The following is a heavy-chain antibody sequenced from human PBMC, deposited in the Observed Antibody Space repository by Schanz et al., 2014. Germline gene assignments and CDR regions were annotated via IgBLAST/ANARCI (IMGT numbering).Heavy chain of an antibody. D-gene: IGHD1-1*01. CDR3: ARGTDWNLHY. J-gene: IGHJ4*02. CDR1: GFFFSSYG. V-gene: IGHV3-33*01. CDR2: IWYDGSNK. Sequence: QVQLVESGGGLVKPGGSLRLSCAASGFFFSSYGLHWVRQAPGRGLEWVAFIWYDGSNKYYADSVKGRFTISRDNSKNTLYLQMNTLRAGDTAVYYCARGTDWNLHYWGQGALVTVSS.